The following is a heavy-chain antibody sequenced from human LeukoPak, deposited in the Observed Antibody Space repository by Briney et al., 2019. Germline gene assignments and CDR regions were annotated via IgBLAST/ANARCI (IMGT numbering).Heavy chain of an antibody. J-gene: IGHJ6*02. Sequence: ASVKVSCKASGYTFTSYYMHWVRQAPGQGLEWMGIINPSGGTTTYAQKFQGRVTVTRDTPTSTVYMELSSLRSEDTAVYYCARPTSIIPASNIYYYYYAMDVWGQGTTVTVSS. CDR2: INPSGGTT. D-gene: IGHD2-2*01. CDR1: GYTFTSYY. V-gene: IGHV1-46*01. CDR3: ARPTSIIPASNIYYYYYAMDV.